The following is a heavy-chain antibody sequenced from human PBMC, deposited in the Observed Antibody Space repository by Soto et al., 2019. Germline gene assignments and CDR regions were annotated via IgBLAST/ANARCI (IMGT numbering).Heavy chain of an antibody. CDR1: GFTFSSYS. CDR3: VGFYRLGSFNWFDP. J-gene: IGHJ5*02. D-gene: IGHD3-3*02. V-gene: IGHV3-21*01. CDR2: ISSSSSYI. Sequence: GGSLRLSCAASGFTFSSYSMNWVRQAPGKGLEWVSPISSSSSYIYYADSVKGRFTISRDNSKNTLYLQMNSLRAEDTAVYYCVGFYRLGSFNWFDPWGQGTLVTVSS.